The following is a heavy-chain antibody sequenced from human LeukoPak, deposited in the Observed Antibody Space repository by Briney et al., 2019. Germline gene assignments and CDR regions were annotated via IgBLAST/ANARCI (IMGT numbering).Heavy chain of an antibody. CDR1: GFAFNNYW. J-gene: IGHJ4*02. V-gene: IGHV3-74*01. D-gene: IGHD6-19*01. Sequence: PGGSLRLSCAASGFAFNNYWIHWVRQAPGKGLVWVSRINSNGRDTIYADSVKGRFTISRDNAKNSLYLQMNSLRAEDTALYYCAKDMRAVAGPLGYWGQGTLVTVSS. CDR2: INSNGRDT. CDR3: AKDMRAVAGPLGY.